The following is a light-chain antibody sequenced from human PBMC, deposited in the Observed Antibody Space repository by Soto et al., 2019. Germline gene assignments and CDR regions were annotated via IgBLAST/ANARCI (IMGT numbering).Light chain of an antibody. Sequence: EIVLTQSPGTLSLSPGERATLSCRASQSVSSSYLGWYQQKPGQAPRLLIYAASSRATGIPDRFSGSGSGTDFTLTISRLEPEDFAVYYCQQFGNSLPVTFGGGTKVEIK. CDR1: QSVSSSY. CDR2: AAS. V-gene: IGKV3-20*01. CDR3: QQFGNSLPVT. J-gene: IGKJ4*01.